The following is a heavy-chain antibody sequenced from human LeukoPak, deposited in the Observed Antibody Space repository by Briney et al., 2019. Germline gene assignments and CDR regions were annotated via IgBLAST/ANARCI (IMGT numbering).Heavy chain of an antibody. Sequence: EASVKVSCKASGYTFTGYYMHWVRQAPGQGLAWMGWINPNSGGTNYAQKFQGRVTMTRDTSISTAYMELSRLRSGDTAVYYCARERDMVTVYYYYGMDVWGQGTTVTVSS. CDR3: ARERDMVTVYYYYGMDV. CDR1: GYTFTGYY. CDR2: INPNSGGT. J-gene: IGHJ6*02. V-gene: IGHV1-2*02. D-gene: IGHD2-21*02.